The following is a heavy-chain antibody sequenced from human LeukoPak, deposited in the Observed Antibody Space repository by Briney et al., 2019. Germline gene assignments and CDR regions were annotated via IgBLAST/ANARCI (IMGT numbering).Heavy chain of an antibody. V-gene: IGHV4-59*01. Sequence: SETLSLTCTVSGGSISSYYWSWIRQPPGKGLEWIGYIYYSGSTNYNPSLKSRVTISVDTSKNQFSLKLSSVTAADTAVYYCARDREGSGSYYKNYYYYGMDVWGQGTTVTVSS. CDR1: GGSISSYY. D-gene: IGHD3-10*01. CDR3: ARDREGSGSYYKNYYYYGMDV. J-gene: IGHJ6*02. CDR2: IYYSGST.